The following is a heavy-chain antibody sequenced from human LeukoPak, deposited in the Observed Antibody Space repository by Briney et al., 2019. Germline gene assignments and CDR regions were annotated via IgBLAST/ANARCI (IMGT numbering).Heavy chain of an antibody. J-gene: IGHJ5*02. CDR3: ARMRMNRQNWFDP. CDR1: GGTFSSYA. Sequence: SVKVSCKASGGTFSSYAISWVRQAPGQGLEWMGGIIPIFGTANYAQKFQGRVTITADESTSTAYMELSSLRSEDTAVYYCARMRMNRQNWFDPWGQGTLVTVPS. CDR2: IIPIFGTA. V-gene: IGHV1-69*13. D-gene: IGHD1/OR15-1a*01.